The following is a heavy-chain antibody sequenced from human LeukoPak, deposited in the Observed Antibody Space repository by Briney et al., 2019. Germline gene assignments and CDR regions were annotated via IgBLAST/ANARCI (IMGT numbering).Heavy chain of an antibody. CDR2: ISAYNGNT. Sequence: ASVKVSCKASGYTFTSYGISWVRQAPGQGLEWMGWISAYNGNTNYAQKLQGRVTMTTDTSTSTAYMELRSLRSDDTAVYYCARGVSYCSGGSCYYYYYMDVWGKGTTVTISS. J-gene: IGHJ6*03. D-gene: IGHD2-15*01. CDR1: GYTFTSYG. CDR3: ARGVSYCSGGSCYYYYYMDV. V-gene: IGHV1-18*01.